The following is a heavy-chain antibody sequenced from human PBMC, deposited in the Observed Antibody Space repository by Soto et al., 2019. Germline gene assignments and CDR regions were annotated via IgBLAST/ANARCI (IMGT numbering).Heavy chain of an antibody. CDR3: ARESEDLTSNFDY. CDR1: GFTFTRYS. Sequence: GGSLRLSCAASGFTFTRYSMNWVRQAPGKGLEWVSSISSTTNYIYYADSMKGRFTVSRGNAKNSVYLDMNSLSAEDTAVYYCARESEDLTSNFDYWGQGTLVTVSS. V-gene: IGHV3-21*01. CDR2: ISSTTNYI. J-gene: IGHJ4*02.